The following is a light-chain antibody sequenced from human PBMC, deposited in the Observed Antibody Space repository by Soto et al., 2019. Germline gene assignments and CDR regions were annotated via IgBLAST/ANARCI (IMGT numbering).Light chain of an antibody. Sequence: DIQMTQSPSTLSASVGDRVTIICRASQSISSWLAWYQQKPGKAPNLLIYDASSLESGVPSRFSGSGSGTEFTLTISSLQPDDFATYYCQQYNSYSLTFGGGTKVEIK. CDR3: QQYNSYSLT. J-gene: IGKJ4*01. CDR1: QSISSW. CDR2: DAS. V-gene: IGKV1-5*02.